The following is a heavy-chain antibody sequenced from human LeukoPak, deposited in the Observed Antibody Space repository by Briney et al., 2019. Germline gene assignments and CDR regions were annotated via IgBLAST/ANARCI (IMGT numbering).Heavy chain of an antibody. CDR2: IYYSGST. V-gene: IGHV4-59*07. CDR1: GGSINNYY. J-gene: IGHJ4*02. Sequence: SSDTLSLTCTVSGGSINNYYWSWIRQPPGKGLEWIGYIYYSGSTNYNPSLKSRVTISVDTSKNQFSLKLSSVTAADTAVYYCAPLVKSKGGFDYWGQGTLVTVSS. D-gene: IGHD4-23*01. CDR3: APLVKSKGGFDY.